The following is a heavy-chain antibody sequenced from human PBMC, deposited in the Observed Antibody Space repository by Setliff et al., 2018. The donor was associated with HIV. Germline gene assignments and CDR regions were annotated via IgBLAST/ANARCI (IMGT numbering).Heavy chain of an antibody. CDR2: INHSGST. D-gene: IGHD3-9*01. CDR1: GGSFSSYY. J-gene: IGHJ6*03. CDR3: ARVRTGSYFQRLDYYYMDV. V-gene: IGHV4-34*01. Sequence: SETLSLTCGVYGGSFSSYYWSWIRQSPGKGLEWIGEINHSGSTNYNPSLRSRVTISVDTSKNQFSLKLSSVTAADTAVYFCARVRTGSYFQRLDYYYMDVWGKGTTVTVSS.